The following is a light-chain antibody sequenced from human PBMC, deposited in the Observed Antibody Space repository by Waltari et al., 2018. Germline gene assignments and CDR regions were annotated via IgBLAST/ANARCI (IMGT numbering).Light chain of an antibody. CDR1: QTITRY. V-gene: IGKV1-39*01. CDR2: GAS. CDR3: QQSYTTPRT. J-gene: IGKJ1*01. Sequence: DIQMTQSPSSLPASVGDRVTITCRANQTITRYLNWYQQKPGKAPRLLIQGASSLQSEVPARFSGSGSGTDFALTITRLQPEDLATYFCQQSYTTPRTFGQGTTVDIK.